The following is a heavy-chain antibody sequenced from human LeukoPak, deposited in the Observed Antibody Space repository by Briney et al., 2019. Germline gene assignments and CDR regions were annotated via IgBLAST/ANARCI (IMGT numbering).Heavy chain of an antibody. CDR3: ARAKGEAQPRYYYYMDV. CDR2: ISAYNGNT. V-gene: IGHV1-18*01. CDR1: GYTFTSYG. Sequence: ASVKVSCKASGYTFTSYGISWVRQAPGQGLEWMGWISAYNGNTNYAQKLQGRVTMTTDTSTSTAYMELRSLRSDDTAVYYCARAKGEAQPRYYYYMDVWGKGTTVTVSS. D-gene: IGHD2-2*01. J-gene: IGHJ6*03.